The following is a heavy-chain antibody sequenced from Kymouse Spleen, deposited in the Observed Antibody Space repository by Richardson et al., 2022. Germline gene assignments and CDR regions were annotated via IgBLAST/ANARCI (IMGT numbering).Heavy chain of an antibody. CDR3: ARGIAAAGTQVWFDP. CDR1: GGSFSGYY. CDR2: INHSGST. Sequence: QVQLQQWGAGLLKPSETLSLTCAVYGGSFSGYYWSWIRQPPGKGLEWIGEINHSGSTNYNPSLKSRVTISVDTSKNQFSLKLSSVTAADTAVYYCARGIAAAGTQVWFDPWGQGTLVTVSS. J-gene: IGHJ5*02. V-gene: IGHV4-34*01. D-gene: IGHD6-13*01.